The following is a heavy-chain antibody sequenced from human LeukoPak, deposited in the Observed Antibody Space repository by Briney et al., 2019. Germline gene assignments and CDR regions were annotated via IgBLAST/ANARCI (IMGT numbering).Heavy chain of an antibody. V-gene: IGHV3-30*03. CDR3: ASLPRLAVEDY. J-gene: IGHJ4*02. D-gene: IGHD5/OR15-5a*01. Sequence: GGSLRLSCAASGFTFSSYGMHWVRQAPGKGLEWVAVISYDGSNKYYADSVKGRFTISRDNSKNTLYLQMNSLRAEDTAVYYCASLPRLAVEDYWGQGTLVTVSS. CDR1: GFTFSSYG. CDR2: ISYDGSNK.